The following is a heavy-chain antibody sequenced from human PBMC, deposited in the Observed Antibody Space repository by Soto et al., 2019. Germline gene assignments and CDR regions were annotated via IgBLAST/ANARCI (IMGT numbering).Heavy chain of an antibody. D-gene: IGHD5-18*01. CDR2: IYYSGST. Sequence: PSETLSLTCTVSGGSISSYYWSWIRQPPGKGLEWIGYIYYSGSTNYNPSLKSRVTISVDTSKNQFSLKLSSVTAADTAVYYCASGDSQLWNRDAFDIWGQGTMVTVSS. CDR3: ASGDSQLWNRDAFDI. CDR1: GGSISSYY. V-gene: IGHV4-59*01. J-gene: IGHJ3*02.